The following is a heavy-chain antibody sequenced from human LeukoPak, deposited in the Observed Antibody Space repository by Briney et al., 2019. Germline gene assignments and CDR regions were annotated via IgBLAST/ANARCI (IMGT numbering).Heavy chain of an antibody. CDR1: GGSISSYY. CDR3: ARHRASIAARWVFDY. CDR2: IYTSGST. Sequence: TSETLSPTCTVSGGSISSYYWSWIRQPPGKGLEWIGYIYTSGSTDYNPSLKSRVTISVDTSKDQFSLKLSSVTAADTAVYYCARHRASIAARWVFDYWGQGTLVTISS. J-gene: IGHJ4*02. D-gene: IGHD6-6*01. V-gene: IGHV4-4*09.